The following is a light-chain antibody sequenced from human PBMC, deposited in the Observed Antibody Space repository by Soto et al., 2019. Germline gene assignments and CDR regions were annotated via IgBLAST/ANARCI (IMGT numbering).Light chain of an antibody. V-gene: IGLV2-14*01. Sequence: QSALTQPAPVSGSPGQSITISCTGTSSDVGGYNYVSWYQQQSGKAPKFMIHEVSNRPSGVSSRFSGSKSGNTASLTISGLQAEDEADYYCSSYTSSRAYVFGIGTKVTVL. J-gene: IGLJ1*01. CDR2: EVS. CDR3: SSYTSSRAYV. CDR1: SSDVGGYNY.